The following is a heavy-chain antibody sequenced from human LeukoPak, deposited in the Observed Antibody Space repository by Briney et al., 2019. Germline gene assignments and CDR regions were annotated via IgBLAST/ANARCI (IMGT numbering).Heavy chain of an antibody. CDR3: ARVFSYSGYDDYYYYYGMDV. CDR2: IYYSGST. V-gene: IGHV4-59*01. CDR1: RGSISSYY. D-gene: IGHD5-12*01. J-gene: IGHJ6*02. Sequence: SETLSLTCTVSRGSISSYYWSWIRQPPGKGLEWIGYIYYSGSTKYNPSLKSRVTISVDTSKNQFSLKLSSVTAADTAVYYCARVFSYSGYDDYYYYYGMDVWGQGTTVTVSS.